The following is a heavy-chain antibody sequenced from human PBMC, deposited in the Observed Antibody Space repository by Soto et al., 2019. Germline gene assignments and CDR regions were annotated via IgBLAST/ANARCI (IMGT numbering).Heavy chain of an antibody. Sequence: PGGSLRLSCAASGFTFSSYAMSWVRQAPGKGLEWVSAISGSGGSTYYADSVKGRFTISRDNSKNTLYLQMNSLRAEDTAVYYCAKVSSYGPERPLDYWGQGTLVTVSS. V-gene: IGHV3-23*01. CDR3: AKVSSYGPERPLDY. CDR2: ISGSGGST. D-gene: IGHD5-18*01. CDR1: GFTFSSYA. J-gene: IGHJ4*02.